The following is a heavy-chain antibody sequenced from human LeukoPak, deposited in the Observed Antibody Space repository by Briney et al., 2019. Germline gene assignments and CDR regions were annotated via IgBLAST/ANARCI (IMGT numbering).Heavy chain of an antibody. CDR1: GFTFSSYA. J-gene: IGHJ4*02. CDR3: ARDRRIDYYDSSGYTS. Sequence: GGSLRLSCAASGFTFSSYAMSWVRQAPGKGLEWVSAISGSGGSTYYADSVKGRFTISRDNSKNTLYLQMNSLRAEDTAVYYCARDRRIDYYDSSGYTSWGQGTLVTVSS. CDR2: ISGSGGST. V-gene: IGHV3-23*01. D-gene: IGHD3-22*01.